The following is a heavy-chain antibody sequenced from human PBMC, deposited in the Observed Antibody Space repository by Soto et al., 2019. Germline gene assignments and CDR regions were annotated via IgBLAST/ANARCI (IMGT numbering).Heavy chain of an antibody. D-gene: IGHD2-2*01. V-gene: IGHV4-34*01. CDR1: GGSFSGYY. CDR3: ARGKCSSTSCSIDY. CDR2: INHSGST. Sequence: SETLSLTCAVYGGSFSGYYWSWIRQPPGKGLEWIGEINHSGSTNCNPSLKSRVTISVDTSKNQFSLKLGSVTAADTAVYYCARGKCSSTSCSIDYWGQGTLVTVSS. J-gene: IGHJ4*02.